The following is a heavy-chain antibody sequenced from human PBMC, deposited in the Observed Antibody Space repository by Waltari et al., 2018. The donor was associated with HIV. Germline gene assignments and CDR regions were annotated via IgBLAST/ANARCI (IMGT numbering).Heavy chain of an antibody. CDR3: ARVAVSGDAFDI. D-gene: IGHD3-10*01. CDR2: IYTSGRT. V-gene: IGHV4-61*02. J-gene: IGHJ3*02. CDR1: GGSISSGSYY. Sequence: QVQLQESGPGLVKPSQTLSLTCTVSGGSISSGSYYWSWIRQPAGKGLEWIGRIYTSGRTNYNPSLKSRVTISVDTSKNQFSLKLSSVTAADTAVYYCARVAVSGDAFDIWGQGTMVTVSS.